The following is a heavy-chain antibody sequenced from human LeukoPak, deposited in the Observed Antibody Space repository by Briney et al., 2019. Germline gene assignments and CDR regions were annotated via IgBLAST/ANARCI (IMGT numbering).Heavy chain of an antibody. CDR1: GGSFSTYY. D-gene: IGHD1-1*01. CDR3: ARGPTISETGYFDY. CDR2: INHRGDT. Sequence: SETLSLTCAVYGGSFSTYYWRWIRQSPGKGLELIAEINHRGDTNYNPSVKSRVTISVDTSKNQFSLKITSLPAADTAVYYCARGPTISETGYFDYWGQGTLVTVSS. J-gene: IGHJ4*03. V-gene: IGHV4-34*01.